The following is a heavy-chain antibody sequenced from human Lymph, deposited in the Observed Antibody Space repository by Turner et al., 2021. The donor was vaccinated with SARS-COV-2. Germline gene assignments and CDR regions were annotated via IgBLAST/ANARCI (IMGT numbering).Heavy chain of an antibody. CDR1: GGSISSADYY. J-gene: IGHJ4*02. Sequence: QVQLQESGPGLVKPSQTLSLTCTVSGGSISSADYYWGWIRQPPGKGLEWIGYIYYSGSTFNNPSLKSRVTISVDTSKNQFSLKLSSVTAADTAVYYCARVVVLRRAYFDYWGQGTLVTVSS. CDR3: ARVVVLRRAYFDY. CDR2: IYYSGST. D-gene: IGHD2-8*01. V-gene: IGHV4-30-4*01.